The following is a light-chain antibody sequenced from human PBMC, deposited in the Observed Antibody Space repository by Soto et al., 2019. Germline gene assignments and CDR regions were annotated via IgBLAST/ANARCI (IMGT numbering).Light chain of an antibody. CDR1: NIGSKS. Sequence: SYELTQPPSVSVAPGKTARITCGGKNIGSKSVHWYQQKPGQAPVLVIYYDNDRPSGIPERFSGSNSGNTATLTISRVEAGDEADYYCQVWDSSSDNVVFGGGTQLTVL. CDR2: YDN. V-gene: IGLV3-21*04. J-gene: IGLJ2*01. CDR3: QVWDSSSDNVV.